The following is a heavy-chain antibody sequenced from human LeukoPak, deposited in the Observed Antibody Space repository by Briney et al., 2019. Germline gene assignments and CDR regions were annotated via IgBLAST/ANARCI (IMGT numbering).Heavy chain of an antibody. V-gene: IGHV3-43*02. Sequence: GGSLRLSCAASGFTFDDYAMHWVRHAPGKGLEWVSLISGDGTGTYYADSVKGRFTISRDNRKNSLYLQMNSLRTEDTALYYCAKDNFGSGSYFDNWGQGTLVTVSS. CDR2: ISGDGTGT. D-gene: IGHD1-26*01. CDR3: AKDNFGSGSYFDN. CDR1: GFTFDDYA. J-gene: IGHJ4*02.